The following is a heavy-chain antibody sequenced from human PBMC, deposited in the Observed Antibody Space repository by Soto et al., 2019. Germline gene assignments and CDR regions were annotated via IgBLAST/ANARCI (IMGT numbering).Heavy chain of an antibody. J-gene: IGHJ4*02. V-gene: IGHV3-11*05. Sequence: QVQLVESGGGLVKPGGSLRLSCAASGFTFSDYYMSWIRQAPGKGLEWVSYISSSSSYTNYADSVKGRFTISRDNAKNSLYLQMNSLRAEDTAVYYCAREDCSGGSCYSGVDYWGQGTLVTVSS. D-gene: IGHD2-15*01. CDR3: AREDCSGGSCYSGVDY. CDR2: ISSSSSYT. CDR1: GFTFSDYY.